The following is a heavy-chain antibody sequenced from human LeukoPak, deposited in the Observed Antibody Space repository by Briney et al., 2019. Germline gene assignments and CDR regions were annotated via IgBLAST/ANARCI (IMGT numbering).Heavy chain of an antibody. Sequence: GGSLRLSCAASGFTFSGSTMHWVRQASGKGLEWVGRIRSKANNYATAYATSVKGRFTLSRDDSKNTAYLQMNSLKTEDTAVYYCIRGAASGSYYGFDVWGLGATVTVSS. CDR2: IRSKANNYAT. J-gene: IGHJ6*02. V-gene: IGHV3-73*01. CDR3: IRGAASGSYYGFDV. CDR1: GFTFSGST. D-gene: IGHD1-26*01.